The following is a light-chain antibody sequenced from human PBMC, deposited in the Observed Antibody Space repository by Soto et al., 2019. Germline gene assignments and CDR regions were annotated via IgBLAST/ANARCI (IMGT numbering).Light chain of an antibody. CDR3: CSYTSLSTVV. CDR2: AVS. J-gene: IGLJ2*01. V-gene: IGLV2-14*01. Sequence: QSALTQPAYVSGSPGQSSTISCTGTSSDVGGYNHVSWYQHSPGKAPKLILFAVSDRPSGVSHRFSGSKSGNTASLTISGLQAEDEADYYCCSYTSLSTVVFGGGTKLTVL. CDR1: SSDVGGYNH.